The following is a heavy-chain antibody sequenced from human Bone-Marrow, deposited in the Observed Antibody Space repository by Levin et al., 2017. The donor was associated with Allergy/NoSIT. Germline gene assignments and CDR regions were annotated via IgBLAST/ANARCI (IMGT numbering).Heavy chain of an antibody. D-gene: IGHD2-21*02. Sequence: GGSLRLSCEASGFTFNTYGIHWVRQAPGKGLEWVTAIWSDGTNRYDADSVKGRFTISRDNSKNMVYLQMNSLRAEDTAVYYCARDSRGGDFFSWYCDLWGRGSLDIVSS. CDR2: IWSDGTNR. CDR3: ARDSRGGDFFSWYCDL. V-gene: IGHV3-33*01. CDR1: GFTFNTYG. J-gene: IGHJ2*01.